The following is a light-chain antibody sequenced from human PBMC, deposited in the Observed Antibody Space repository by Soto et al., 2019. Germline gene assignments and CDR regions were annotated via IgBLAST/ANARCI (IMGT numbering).Light chain of an antibody. J-gene: IGLJ1*01. V-gene: IGLV2-8*01. Sequence: QSALTQPPSASGSPGQSVTISCTGTSSDVGDYNYVSWYQQHPGKAPKLLIYEVSERPSGVPDRFSGSKSGNTASLTVSGLQAEDEADYYCSSYAGNYKYVFGTGTKVTVL. CDR1: SSDVGDYNY. CDR2: EVS. CDR3: SSYAGNYKYV.